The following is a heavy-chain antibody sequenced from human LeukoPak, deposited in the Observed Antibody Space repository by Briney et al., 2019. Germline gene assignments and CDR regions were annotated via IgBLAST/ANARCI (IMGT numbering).Heavy chain of an antibody. Sequence: PGGSLRLSCASSGFTFSSYAMSWVRQAPGKGLESVSSISGSGGSTYYADSVKGRFTISRDNSKNTLYLQMNSLRAEDTAVYYCAKAGATGTPYYYYGMDVWGKGTTVTVSS. V-gene: IGHV3-23*01. J-gene: IGHJ6*04. CDR2: ISGSGGST. CDR3: AKAGATGTPYYYYGMDV. D-gene: IGHD1-1*01. CDR1: GFTFSSYA.